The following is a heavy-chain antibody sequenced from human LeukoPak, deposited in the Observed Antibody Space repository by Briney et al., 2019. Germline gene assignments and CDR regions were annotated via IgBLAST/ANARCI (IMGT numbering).Heavy chain of an antibody. V-gene: IGHV1-18*01. CDR2: ISAYNGNT. D-gene: IGHD2-21*02. J-gene: IGHJ6*03. Sequence: GASVKVSCKASGYTFTSYGIIWVRQAPGQGLEWMGWISAYNGNTNYAQKLQGRVTMTTDTSTSTAYMELRSLRSDDTAVYYCARGAYCGGDCYSYYYYYIDVWGKGTTVTVSS. CDR1: GYTFTSYG. CDR3: ARGAYCGGDCYSYYYYYIDV.